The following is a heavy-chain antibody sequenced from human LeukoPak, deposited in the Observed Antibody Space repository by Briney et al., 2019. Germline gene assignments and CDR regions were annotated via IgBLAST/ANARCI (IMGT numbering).Heavy chain of an antibody. V-gene: IGHV4-59*08. CDR1: DGSSISSS. J-gene: IGHJ5*02. Sequence: PSETLSLTCTVSDGSSISSSWNWIRQPPGQGLEWIGYIYYSGSTKYNPSLESRVTISVDTSKNQISLNLRSVTAADTAIYYCARRQQTGGDNGLHNWFDPWGQGTLVTVSS. D-gene: IGHD2-21*01. CDR2: IYYSGST. CDR3: ARRQQTGGDNGLHNWFDP.